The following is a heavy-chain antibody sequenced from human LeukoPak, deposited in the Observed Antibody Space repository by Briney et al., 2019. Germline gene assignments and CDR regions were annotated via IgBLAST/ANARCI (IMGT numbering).Heavy chain of an antibody. CDR3: ARNFYGSGSYDWFDP. V-gene: IGHV3-74*01. CDR1: GFTFSTYS. CDR2: INSDGSST. J-gene: IGHJ5*02. D-gene: IGHD3-10*01. Sequence: GGCPRLSCAASGFTFSTYSMSWVRQAPGKGLVWVSRINSDGSSTSYADSVKGRFTISRDNAKNTLYLQMNSLRAEDTAVYYCARNFYGSGSYDWFDPWGRGSLGSVSS.